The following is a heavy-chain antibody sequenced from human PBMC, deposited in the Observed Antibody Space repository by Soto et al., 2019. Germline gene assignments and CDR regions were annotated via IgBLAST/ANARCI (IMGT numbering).Heavy chain of an antibody. V-gene: IGHV4-4*07. J-gene: IGHJ6*02. Sequence: SETLSLTCTVSGGSISSYYWSWIRQPAGKGLEWIGRIYTSGSTNYNPSLKSRVTMSVDTSKNQFSLKLSSVTAADTAVYYCARDGLLLWFGELYNYCGMDVWGQGTTVTVSS. CDR2: IYTSGST. CDR1: GGSISSYY. CDR3: ARDGLLLWFGELYNYCGMDV. D-gene: IGHD3-10*01.